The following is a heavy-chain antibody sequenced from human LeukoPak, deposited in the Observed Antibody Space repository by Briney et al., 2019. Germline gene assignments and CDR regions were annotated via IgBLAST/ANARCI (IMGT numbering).Heavy chain of an antibody. D-gene: IGHD6-13*01. J-gene: IGHJ4*02. V-gene: IGHV3-48*01. CDR3: ARVLNSLAVAGTFDY. Sequence: PGGSLRLSCAASGFTFSSYSMNWVRQAPGKGLEWVSYISSSSSTIYYADSVKGRFTISRDNAKNSLYLQMNSLRAEDTAVYYCARVLNSLAVAGTFDYWGQGTLVTVSS. CDR1: GFTFSSYS. CDR2: ISSSSSTI.